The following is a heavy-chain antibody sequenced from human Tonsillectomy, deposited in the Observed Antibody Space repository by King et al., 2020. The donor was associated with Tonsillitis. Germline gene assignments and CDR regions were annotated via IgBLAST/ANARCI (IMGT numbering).Heavy chain of an antibody. CDR3: ARDIGFGEPTGWFDP. V-gene: IGHV3-33*08. CDR2: IWYDGSNK. J-gene: IGHJ5*02. Sequence: QLVQSGGGVVQPGRSLRLSCAASGFTFSSYGMHWVRQAPGKGLEWVAVIWYDGSNKYYVDSVKGRFTISRDNSKNTVYLQMNSLRAEDTAVYYCARDIGFGEPTGWFDPWGQGTLVTVSS. D-gene: IGHD3-10*01. CDR1: GFTFSSYG.